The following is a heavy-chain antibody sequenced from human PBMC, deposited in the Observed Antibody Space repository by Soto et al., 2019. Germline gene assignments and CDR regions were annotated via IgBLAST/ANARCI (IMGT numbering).Heavy chain of an antibody. Sequence: QVQLVESGGGVVQPGRSLRLSCAASGFTFSSYGMHWVRQAPGKGLEWVAVIWYDGSNKYYADSVKGRFTISRDNSKNTLYLQMNSLRAGDTAVYYCARDRSASGWYYFDYWGQGTLVTVSS. D-gene: IGHD6-19*01. CDR2: IWYDGSNK. CDR1: GFTFSSYG. CDR3: ARDRSASGWYYFDY. J-gene: IGHJ4*02. V-gene: IGHV3-33*01.